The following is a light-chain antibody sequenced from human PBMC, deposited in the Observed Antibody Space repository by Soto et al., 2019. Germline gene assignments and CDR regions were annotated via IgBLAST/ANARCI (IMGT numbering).Light chain of an antibody. V-gene: IGKV3-15*01. CDR3: QQYNNWPQT. CDR2: GAS. Sequence: EIVMTQSPATLSVSPGERVTLSCRASQSVSSNLAWYQQKPGQAPKLLIYGASTRATGIPARFSGSGSGTEFTLTIRSLQSEDFAVYYCQQYNNWPQTFGQGTKVEIK. J-gene: IGKJ1*01. CDR1: QSVSSN.